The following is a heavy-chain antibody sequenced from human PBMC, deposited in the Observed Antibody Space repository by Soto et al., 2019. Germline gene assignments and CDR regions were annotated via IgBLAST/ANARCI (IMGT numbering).Heavy chain of an antibody. CDR1: GFTFSNFG. CDR2: IWHDGKNK. V-gene: IGHV3-33*01. Sequence: QVQVVESGGGVVQPGTSLRLSCAASGFTFSNFGMHWVRQAPGKGLEWVAVIWHDGKNKYYADSVEGRFTISRDNSKNPLNLQMNSLRAEDTAVYYWARDPGKDEVIDYWGQGTLVIVSS. J-gene: IGHJ4*02. CDR3: ARDPGKDEVIDY.